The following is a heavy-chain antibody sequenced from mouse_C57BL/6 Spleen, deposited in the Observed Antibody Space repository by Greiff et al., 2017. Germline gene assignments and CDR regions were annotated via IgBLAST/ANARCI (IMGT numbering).Heavy chain of an antibody. J-gene: IGHJ2*01. CDR3: AKNPYYINYPIFDY. Sequence: QVQLQQPGAELVKPGASVKMSCKASGYTFTSYWITWVKQRPGQGLEWIGDIYPGSGSTNYNEKFKSKATLTVDTSSSTAYMQLSSLTSEDSAVYYCAKNPYYINYPIFDYWGQGTTLTVSS. V-gene: IGHV1-55*01. CDR2: IYPGSGST. D-gene: IGHD2-5*01. CDR1: GYTFTSYW.